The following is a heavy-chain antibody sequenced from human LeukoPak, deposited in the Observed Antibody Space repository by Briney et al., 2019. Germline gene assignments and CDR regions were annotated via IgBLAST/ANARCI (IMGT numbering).Heavy chain of an antibody. CDR2: IYTSGST. CDR1: GGSISSYY. D-gene: IGHD6-13*01. J-gene: IGHJ4*02. CDR3: ARDRGYSSSWLFDY. V-gene: IGHV4-4*07. Sequence: PSETLSLTRTVSGGSISSYYWSWIRQPAGKGLEWIGRIYTSGSTNYNPSLRSRVTMSVDTSTNQLSLKVTSVTAADTAVYYCARDRGYSSSWLFDYWDQGTLVTVSS.